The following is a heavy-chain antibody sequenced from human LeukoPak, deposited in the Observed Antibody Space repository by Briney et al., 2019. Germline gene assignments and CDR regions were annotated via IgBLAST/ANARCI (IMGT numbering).Heavy chain of an antibody. V-gene: IGHV3-30*02. J-gene: IGHJ4*02. CDR1: GFTFSSYE. CDR2: IRYDGTNK. Sequence: PGGSLRLSCAASGFTFSSYEMNWVRQAPGKGLEWVAFIRYDGTNKYYADSVKGRFTISRDNSKNTLYLQMNSLRVEDTAVYYCAPRVVVITAPFDYWGQGTLVTVSS. D-gene: IGHD2-21*01. CDR3: APRVVVITAPFDY.